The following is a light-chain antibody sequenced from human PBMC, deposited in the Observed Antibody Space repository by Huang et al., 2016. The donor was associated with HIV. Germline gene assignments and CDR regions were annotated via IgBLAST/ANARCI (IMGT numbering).Light chain of an antibody. CDR3: QRYDNWPKFT. J-gene: IGKJ3*01. V-gene: IGKV3-15*01. CDR2: GAS. Sequence: EIVMTQSPATLSVSPGERATLPCRASQGVTSNFAWYQQKPGQAPRLLIYGASTRATGSPARFSGSGSGTELTLTISSLQSEDFAVYYCQRYDNWPKFTFGPGTKVDIK. CDR1: QGVTSN.